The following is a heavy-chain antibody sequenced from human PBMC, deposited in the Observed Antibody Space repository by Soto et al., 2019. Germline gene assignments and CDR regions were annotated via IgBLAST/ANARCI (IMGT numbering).Heavy chain of an antibody. CDR1: GFTFSSYA. Sequence: EVQLLESGGGLVQPGGSLRLSCAASGFTFSSYAMSWVRQAPGKGLEWVSAINPSGGGTLSADSVRGRFTISRDNSKNTLYLQMNSLRAEDTAVYYCVKDRPTVVTPDWYFDLWGRGTLVTVSS. V-gene: IGHV3-23*01. J-gene: IGHJ2*01. D-gene: IGHD4-17*01. CDR3: VKDRPTVVTPDWYFDL. CDR2: INPSGGGT.